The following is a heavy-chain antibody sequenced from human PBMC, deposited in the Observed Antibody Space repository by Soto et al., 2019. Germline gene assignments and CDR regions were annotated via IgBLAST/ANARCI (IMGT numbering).Heavy chain of an antibody. Sequence: GGSLRLSCAASGFTFSSYGMHWVRQAPDKGQERVAVISYDGSNKYYAESVKGRFTISRDNSKNTLYLQMNSLRAEDAAVYYCAKGWADCSSTSCYQKHFDYWGQGTLVTVSS. J-gene: IGHJ4*02. D-gene: IGHD2-2*01. CDR1: GFTFSSYG. CDR3: AKGWADCSSTSCYQKHFDY. V-gene: IGHV3-30*18. CDR2: ISYDGSNK.